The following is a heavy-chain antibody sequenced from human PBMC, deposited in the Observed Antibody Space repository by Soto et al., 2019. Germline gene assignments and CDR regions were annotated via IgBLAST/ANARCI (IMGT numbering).Heavy chain of an antibody. J-gene: IGHJ4*02. CDR2: IDSEGTGT. CDR3: GTIFDF. V-gene: IGHV3-74*01. CDR1: GFTISSNW. Sequence: EVQLVESGGGLVQPGGSLRLSCAVSGFTISSNWIHWVRQAPGEGLVWVSRIDSEGTGTSYADSVKGRFSISRDTAEDTVYMHMNSLKVEDAAVYYCGTIFDFWGQGTLVTVSS.